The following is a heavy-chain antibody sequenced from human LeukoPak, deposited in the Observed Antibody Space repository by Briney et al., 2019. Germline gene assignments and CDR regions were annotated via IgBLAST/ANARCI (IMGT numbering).Heavy chain of an antibody. D-gene: IGHD2-2*01. J-gene: IGHJ6*02. CDR2: ISSSSTI. CDR1: GFTFSSYS. Sequence: GGSLRLSCAASGFTFSSYSMNWVRQAPGKGLEWVSYISSSSTIYYADSVKGRFTISRDNAKNSLYLQMNNLRAEDTAVYYCARDVSCSSTSCALGYYGMDVWGQGTTVTVSS. V-gene: IGHV3-48*04. CDR3: ARDVSCSSTSCALGYYGMDV.